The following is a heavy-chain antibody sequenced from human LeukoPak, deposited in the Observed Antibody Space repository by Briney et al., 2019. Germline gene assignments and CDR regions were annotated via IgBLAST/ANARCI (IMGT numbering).Heavy chain of an antibody. CDR1: GFTFSIYS. CDR3: ARDSYYYDSSGPQG. J-gene: IGHJ4*02. D-gene: IGHD3-22*01. CDR2: ISSSGSGI. V-gene: IGHV3-21*01. Sequence: GGSLRLSCAASGFTFSIYSMNWVRQAPGKGLEWVSSISSSGSGIYYADSVKGRFTISRDNAKNSLYLQMNSLRAEDTGVYHRARDSYYYDSSGPQGWGQGTLVTVSS.